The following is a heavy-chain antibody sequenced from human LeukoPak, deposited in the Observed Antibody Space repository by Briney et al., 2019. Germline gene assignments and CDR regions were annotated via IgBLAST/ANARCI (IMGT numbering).Heavy chain of an antibody. CDR2: IYSGGNT. D-gene: IGHD1-26*01. V-gene: IGHV3-66*01. CDR1: GXTVSSNY. CDR3: ARDVGFIVGATPGAFDI. Sequence: GGSLRLSCAASGXTVSSNYMTWVRQAPGKGLEWVSVIYSGGNTYYADSVKGRFTISRDNTKNTLYLQMNSLRADDTAVYYCARDVGFIVGATPGAFDIWGQGTMVTVSS. J-gene: IGHJ3*02.